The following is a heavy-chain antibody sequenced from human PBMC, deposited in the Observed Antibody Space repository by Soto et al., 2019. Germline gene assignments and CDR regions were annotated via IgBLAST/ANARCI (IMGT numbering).Heavy chain of an antibody. CDR1: GGSISSGDYY. Sequence: SETVSLTCTVSGGSISSGDYYWSWIRQPPGKGLEWIGYIYYSGSTYYNPSLKSRVTISVDTSKNQFSLKLSSVTAADTAVYYCARGTILGLLPPDYWGKVTLVTVS. CDR2: IYYSGST. CDR3: ARGTILGLLPPDY. D-gene: IGHD3-3*01. V-gene: IGHV4-30-4*01. J-gene: IGHJ4*02.